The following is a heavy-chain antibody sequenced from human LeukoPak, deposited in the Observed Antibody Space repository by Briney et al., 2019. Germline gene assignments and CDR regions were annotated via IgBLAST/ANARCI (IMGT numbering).Heavy chain of an antibody. D-gene: IGHD6-13*01. CDR2: INHSGST. Sequence: SETLSLTCAVYGGSSSGYYWSWIRQPPGKGLEWIGEINHSGSTNYNPSLKSRVTISVDTSKNQFSLKLSSVTAADTAVYYCAREGIAAAGTSYFDYWGQGTLVTVSS. J-gene: IGHJ4*02. V-gene: IGHV4-34*01. CDR1: GGSSSGYY. CDR3: AREGIAAAGTSYFDY.